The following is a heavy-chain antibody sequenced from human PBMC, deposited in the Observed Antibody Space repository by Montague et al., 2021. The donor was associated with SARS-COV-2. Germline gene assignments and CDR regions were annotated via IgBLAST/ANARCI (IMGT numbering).Heavy chain of an antibody. Sequence: SLRLSCAASGFTFSSYSMNWVRRAPGRGLDWVSSINSGGSYIYYADSVRGRFTISRDNAKNSLYLQMNSLRAEDTAVYYCARDLDSTRWYGEDAPDMWGQGTMVTVSS. D-gene: IGHD4-17*01. CDR2: INSGGSYI. V-gene: IGHV3-21*06. CDR3: ARDLDSTRWYGEDAPDM. CDR1: GFTFSSYS. J-gene: IGHJ3*02.